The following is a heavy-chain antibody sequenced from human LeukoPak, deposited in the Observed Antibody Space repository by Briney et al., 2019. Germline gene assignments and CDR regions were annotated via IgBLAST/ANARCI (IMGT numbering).Heavy chain of an antibody. CDR1: GFTFSNYA. V-gene: IGHV3-23*01. CDR3: AMKAVPRPRLHDAFEV. CDR2: ISGSASST. J-gene: IGHJ3*01. Sequence: PGGSLRLSCAASGFTFSNYAMSWVRQAPGKGLEWVSAISGSASSTYHADSVKGRFTISRDNSKNTLYLQMNSLRADDTAVYYCAMKAVPRPRLHDAFEVWGQGTVVSVSS. D-gene: IGHD5-24*01.